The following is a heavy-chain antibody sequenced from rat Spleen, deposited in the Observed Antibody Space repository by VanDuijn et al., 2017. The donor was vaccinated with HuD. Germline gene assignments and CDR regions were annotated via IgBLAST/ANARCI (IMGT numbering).Heavy chain of an antibody. D-gene: IGHD4-3*01. Sequence: EVQLVESGGGLVQPGRSMKLSCAALGFTFSNYYMAWVRQAPTKGLEWVASISTGGGNTYYRDSVKGRFTISRDNAKSTLYLQMDSLRSEDTATYYGARIRGTDYWYFDFWGPGTMVTVSS. CDR2: ISTGGGNT. CDR3: ARIRGTDYWYFDF. J-gene: IGHJ1*01. CDR1: GFTFSNYY. V-gene: IGHV5-25*01.